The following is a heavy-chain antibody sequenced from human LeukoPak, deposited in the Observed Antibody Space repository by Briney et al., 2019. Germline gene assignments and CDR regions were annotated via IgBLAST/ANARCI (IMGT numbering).Heavy chain of an antibody. D-gene: IGHD1-26*01. CDR1: GYTFTGYY. CDR2: INPNSGGT. V-gene: IGHV1-2*02. CDR3: ARTYARGAPNAFDI. J-gene: IGHJ3*02. Sequence: ASVKVSCKASGYTFTGYYMHWVRQAPGQGLEWRGWINPNSGGTNYAQKFQGRVTMTRDTSISTAYMELSRLRSDDTAVYYCARTYARGAPNAFDIWGQGTMVTVSS.